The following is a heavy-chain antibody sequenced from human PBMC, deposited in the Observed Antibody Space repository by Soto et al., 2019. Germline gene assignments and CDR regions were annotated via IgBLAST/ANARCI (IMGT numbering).Heavy chain of an antibody. CDR2: IIPIFGTA. D-gene: IGHD1-20*01. V-gene: IGHV1-69*12. CDR1: GGTFSSYA. CDR3: ASLYNWNDVPFDY. J-gene: IGHJ4*02. Sequence: QVQLVQSGAEVKKPGSSVKVSYKASGGTFSSYAISWVRQAPGQGLEWMGGIIPIFGTANYAQKFRGRVTITADESTSTAYMELSSLRSEDTAVYYCASLYNWNDVPFDYWGQGTLVTVSS.